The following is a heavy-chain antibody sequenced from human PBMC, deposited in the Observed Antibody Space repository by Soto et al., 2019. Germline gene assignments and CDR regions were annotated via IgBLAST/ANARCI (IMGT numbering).Heavy chain of an antibody. Sequence: EVQLLESGGGLVQPGGSLRLSCAAYGFTFSSYAMSWVRQAPGKGLEWVSAISGSGGSTYYADSVKGRFTISRDNSKNTLYLQMNSLRAEDTAVYYCAKVPWELLLEGNFDYWGQGTLVTVSS. CDR2: ISGSGGST. D-gene: IGHD1-26*01. J-gene: IGHJ4*02. CDR1: GFTFSSYA. CDR3: AKVPWELLLEGNFDY. V-gene: IGHV3-23*01.